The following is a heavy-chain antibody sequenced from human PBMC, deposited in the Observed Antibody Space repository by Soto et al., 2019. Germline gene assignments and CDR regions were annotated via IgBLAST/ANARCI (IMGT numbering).Heavy chain of an antibody. D-gene: IGHD3-3*01. Sequence: GGSLRLSCAASGFTFSDYYMIWIRQAPGKGPEWVSYISSSSSYTNYADSVKVRFTISRHNAKNSLYLQMNSLRAEDTAAYYCATTIFGLVSWDNWLNHWGQGTLVNV. CDR2: ISSSSSYT. CDR1: GFTFSDYY. J-gene: IGHJ5*02. CDR3: ATTIFGLVSWDNWLNH. V-gene: IGHV3-11*06.